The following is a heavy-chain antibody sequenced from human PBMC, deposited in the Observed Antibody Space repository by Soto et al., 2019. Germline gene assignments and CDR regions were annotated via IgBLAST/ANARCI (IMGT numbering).Heavy chain of an antibody. D-gene: IGHD3-22*01. J-gene: IGHJ4*02. Sequence: QVQLVQSGAEVKKPGSSVKVSCKASGGTFSTYTISWVRQAPGQGLEWMGGIIPIFGPTDYAQKFQGRVTITADESTSTAYMELSILRSEDTAVYYCARVDGSGYYYAYWGQGTLVTVSS. V-gene: IGHV1-69*01. CDR3: ARVDGSGYYYAY. CDR2: IIPIFGPT. CDR1: GGTFSTYT.